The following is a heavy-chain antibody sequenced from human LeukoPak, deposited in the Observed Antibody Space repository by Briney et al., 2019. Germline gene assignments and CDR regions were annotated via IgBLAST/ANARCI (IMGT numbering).Heavy chain of an antibody. CDR3: ARVGGMVRGWDWFDP. CDR1: GFTFSDYY. V-gene: IGHV3-11*04. CDR2: ISSSGSTI. J-gene: IGHJ5*02. Sequence: GGSLRLSCAASGFTFSDYYMSWIRQAPGKGLEWVSYISSSGSTIYYADSVKGRFTISRDNAKNSLYLPMNSLTAEDTAVYSCARVGGMVRGWDWFDPWGQGTLVTVSS. D-gene: IGHD3-10*01.